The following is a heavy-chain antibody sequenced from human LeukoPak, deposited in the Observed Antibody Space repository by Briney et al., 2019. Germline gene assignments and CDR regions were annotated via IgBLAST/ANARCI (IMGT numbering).Heavy chain of an antibody. CDR2: VNPKTGGT. Sequence: GASVKVSCKASGYTFTDYFMHWVRQAPGQGLEWMGWVNPKTGGTNYAQKFQGRVTMTRDTSISTAYMELSRLRFDDTAVYCCARGKIRGEQWLDPWGQGTLVTVSS. CDR1: GYTFTDYF. J-gene: IGHJ5*02. D-gene: IGHD3-10*01. V-gene: IGHV1-2*02. CDR3: ARGKIRGEQWLDP.